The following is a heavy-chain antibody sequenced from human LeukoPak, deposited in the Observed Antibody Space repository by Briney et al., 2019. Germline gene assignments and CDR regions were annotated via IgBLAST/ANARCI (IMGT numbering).Heavy chain of an antibody. J-gene: IGHJ4*02. Sequence: GGSLRLPCVASGFSFSTYSFYWVRQAPGKGLEGVANINQDGSEKCYVDSVKGRFIISRDNAKNSLYLQMNSLRAEDTAVYYCARDVPRSGWALDSWGQGTLVTVSS. CDR2: INQDGSEK. CDR3: ARDVPRSGWALDS. V-gene: IGHV3-7*01. D-gene: IGHD6-19*01. CDR1: GFSFSTYS.